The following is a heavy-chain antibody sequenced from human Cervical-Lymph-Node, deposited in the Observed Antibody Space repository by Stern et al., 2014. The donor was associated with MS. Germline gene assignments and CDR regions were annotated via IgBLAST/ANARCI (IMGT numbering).Heavy chain of an antibody. V-gene: IGHV3-11*06. D-gene: IGHD4-23*01. CDR1: GFIFSDYY. CDR3: ARVLPFGTSWPFDY. CDR2: ISNTMTYT. J-gene: IGHJ4*02. Sequence: VQLVESGGGLVTPGTSLRLSCAASGFIFSDYYMTWIRQAPGKGLEWISYISNTMTYTNYADSVKGRFTVSRDNTKNSLYLQLNSLRAEDTAVYYCARVLPFGTSWPFDYWGQGTLVTVSS.